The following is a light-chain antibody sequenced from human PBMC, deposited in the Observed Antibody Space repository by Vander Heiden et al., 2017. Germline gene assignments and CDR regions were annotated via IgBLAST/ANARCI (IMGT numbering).Light chain of an antibody. CDR2: ENY. V-gene: IGLV1-51*02. CDR1: SSNIGSDY. CDR3: GAWDSSLNNWL. J-gene: IGLJ3*02. Sequence: QPVLTQPPSVSAPPGQKVTISCTGSSSNIGSDYVSWYQQIPGTAPKLIIYENYKRHTGMPDRFSGSKSGTSATLDITGLQTGDEADYYCGAWDSSLNNWLFGGGTKLTVL.